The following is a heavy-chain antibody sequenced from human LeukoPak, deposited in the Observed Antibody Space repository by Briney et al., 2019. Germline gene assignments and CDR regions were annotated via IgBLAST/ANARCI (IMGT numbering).Heavy chain of an antibody. CDR1: GGSISSHY. CDR3: ARDLDYYDSSSYYYSVGWFDP. V-gene: IGHV4-59*11. D-gene: IGHD3-22*01. Sequence: NPSETLSLTCTVSGGSISSHYWSWIRQPPGKGLEWIGYIYYSGSTNYNPSLKSRVTISVDTSKDQFSLKLSSVTAADTAVYYCARDLDYYDSSSYYYSVGWFDPWGQGTLVTVSS. CDR2: IYYSGST. J-gene: IGHJ5*02.